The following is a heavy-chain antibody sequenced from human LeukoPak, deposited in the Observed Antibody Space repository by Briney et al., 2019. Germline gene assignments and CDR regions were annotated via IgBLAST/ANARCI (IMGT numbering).Heavy chain of an antibody. CDR2: IYTSGTT. CDR3: ARDSESYYYFDN. CDR1: GGSISSGSYY. Sequence: PSETLSLTCSVSGGSISSGSYYWSWIRQPAGKGLEWIGRIYTSGTTDYNPSLKSRVTISVHTSKNQFSLDLSPVTAADTAVYYCARDSESYYYFDNWGQGTQVTVTS. V-gene: IGHV4-61*02. D-gene: IGHD1-26*01. J-gene: IGHJ4*02.